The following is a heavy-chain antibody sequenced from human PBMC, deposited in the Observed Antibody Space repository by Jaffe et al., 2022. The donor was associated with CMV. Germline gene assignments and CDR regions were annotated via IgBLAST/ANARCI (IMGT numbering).Heavy chain of an antibody. D-gene: IGHD3-3*01. Sequence: QVQLVESGGGVVQPGRSLRLSCAASGFTFSSYGMHWVRQAPGKGLEWVAVISYDGSNKYYADSVKGRFTISRDNSKNTLYLQMNSLRAEDTAVYYCAKPPPTYDFWSGYYRDYFDYWGQGTLVTVSS. V-gene: IGHV3-30*18. CDR2: ISYDGSNK. J-gene: IGHJ4*02. CDR1: GFTFSSYG. CDR3: AKPPPTYDFWSGYYRDYFDY.